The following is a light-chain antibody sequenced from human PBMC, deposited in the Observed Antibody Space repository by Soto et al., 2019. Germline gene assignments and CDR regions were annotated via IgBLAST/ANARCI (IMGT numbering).Light chain of an antibody. CDR1: SSNIGAGYD. Sequence: QSVLTQPPSVSGAPGQRVTISCTGSSSNIGAGYDVQWYQQLPGTAPKHLIYDNSNRPSGVPDRFSGSKSDTSASLAISGLQAEDEADYYCQSYDSSLRGHVLGTGTKVTVL. J-gene: IGLJ1*01. CDR2: DNS. V-gene: IGLV1-40*01. CDR3: QSYDSSLRGHV.